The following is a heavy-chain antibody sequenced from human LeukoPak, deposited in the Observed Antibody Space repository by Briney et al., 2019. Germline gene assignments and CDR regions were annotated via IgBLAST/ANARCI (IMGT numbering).Heavy chain of an antibody. Sequence: SVKVSCKASGFTFTSSAMQWVRQARGQRLEWIGWIVVGSGNTNYAQKVQDRVTMTTDTSTSTAYMEMRSLISDDTAVYYCARDGVADGSWSQFDYWGQGTPVTVSS. CDR3: ARDGVADGSWSQFDY. D-gene: IGHD6-13*01. J-gene: IGHJ4*02. CDR2: IVVGSGNT. V-gene: IGHV1-58*02. CDR1: GFTFTSSA.